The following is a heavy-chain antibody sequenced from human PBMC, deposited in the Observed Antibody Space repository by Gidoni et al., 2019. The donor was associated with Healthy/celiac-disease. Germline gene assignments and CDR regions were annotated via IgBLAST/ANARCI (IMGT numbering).Heavy chain of an antibody. J-gene: IGHJ5*02. CDR2: INPSGST. Sequence: QVQLQQRGAGRLKPSETLSLTCAVYGGSFSGYYCSWIRQPPGQGLEWIGEINPSGSTNYNTSLKSRVTISVDTSKNQFSLKLRSVTAADTAVSYCARGGIVGVTGDWFDPWGQGILVTVSS. CDR3: ARGGIVGVTGDWFDP. CDR1: GGSFSGYY. D-gene: IGHD1-26*01. V-gene: IGHV4-34*01.